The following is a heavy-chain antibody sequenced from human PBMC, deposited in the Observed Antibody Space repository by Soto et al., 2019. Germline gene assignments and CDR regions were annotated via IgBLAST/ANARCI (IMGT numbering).Heavy chain of an antibody. V-gene: IGHV3-23*01. D-gene: IGHD6-6*01. CDR1: GFTFSSYA. J-gene: IGHJ4*02. Sequence: GGSLRLSCAASGFTFSSYAMNWVRQAPGKGLEWVSVISGSGGSTYYADSVKGRFTISRDNSKNTLFLQMSSLRAEDTAVYYCAKDGSMAPRLIDYWGQGTLVTVSS. CDR3: AKDGSMAPRLIDY. CDR2: ISGSGGST.